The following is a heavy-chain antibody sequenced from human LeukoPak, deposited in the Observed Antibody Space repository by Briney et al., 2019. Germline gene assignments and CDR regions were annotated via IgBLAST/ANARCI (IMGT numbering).Heavy chain of an antibody. CDR3: ARGIIDGGDGYFDY. Sequence: SETLSLTCAVYGGSFSGYYWSWIRQPPGKGLEWIGEINHSGSTNYNPSLKSRVTISVDTSKNQFSLKLSSVTAAVTAVYYCARGIIDGGDGYFDYWGQGTLVTVSS. CDR1: GGSFSGYY. CDR2: INHSGST. J-gene: IGHJ4*02. V-gene: IGHV4-34*01. D-gene: IGHD2/OR15-2a*01.